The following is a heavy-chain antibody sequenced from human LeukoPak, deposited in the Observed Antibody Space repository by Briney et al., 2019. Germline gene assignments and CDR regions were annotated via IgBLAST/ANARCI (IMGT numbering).Heavy chain of an antibody. CDR1: GYSISSGYY. CDR2: IYHSGST. D-gene: IGHD6-19*01. J-gene: IGHJ4*02. V-gene: IGHV4-38-2*02. Sequence: PSETLSLTCTVSGYSISSGYYWGWIRPPPGKGLEWIGSIYHSGSTYYNPSLKSRVTISVDTSKNQFSLKLSSVTAADTAVYYCARGPWLDFDYWGQGTLVTVSS. CDR3: ARGPWLDFDY.